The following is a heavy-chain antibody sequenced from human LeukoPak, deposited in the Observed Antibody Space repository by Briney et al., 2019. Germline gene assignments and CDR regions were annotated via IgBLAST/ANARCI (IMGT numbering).Heavy chain of an antibody. D-gene: IGHD2-15*01. Sequence: SETLSLTCTVSGGSISSYYWSWIRQPPGKGLEGIGYIYYSGSTNYNPSLKSRVTISVDTSKNQFSLKLSSVTAADTAVYYCAREGVVAANKRFDYWGQGTLVTVSS. CDR1: GGSISSYY. V-gene: IGHV4-59*12. CDR3: AREGVVAANKRFDY. J-gene: IGHJ4*02. CDR2: IYYSGST.